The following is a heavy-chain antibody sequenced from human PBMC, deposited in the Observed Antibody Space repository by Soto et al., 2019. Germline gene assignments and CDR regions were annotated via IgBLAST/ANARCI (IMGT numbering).Heavy chain of an antibody. D-gene: IGHD1-26*01. CDR1: GFTFISYA. J-gene: IGHJ4*02. CDR3: VKLCRSYCFDH. V-gene: IGHV3-23*01. Sequence: PGGSLSLSCTTSGFTFISYAMSWVRQAPGKGLEWVSGVSGSGDSTYYADSVKGRFIISRDNSKSTLYLQMNSLRVEDTAVYYCVKLCRSYCFDHWGQGTLVAVSS. CDR2: VSGSGDST.